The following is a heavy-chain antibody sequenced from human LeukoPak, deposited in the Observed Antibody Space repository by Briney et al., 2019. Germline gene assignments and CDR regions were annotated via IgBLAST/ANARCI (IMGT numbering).Heavy chain of an antibody. CDR1: GFTFSAYE. CDR3: ARRGTWRQLEN. V-gene: IGHV3-48*03. CDR2: ISTSGDTR. J-gene: IGHJ4*02. Sequence: PGGSLRLSCAASGFTFSAYEMTWVRQAPGKGLEWVSYISTSGDTRHYADSVKGRFTVSRDNANNSLYLQMNSLRAEDTAVYYCARRGTWRQLENWGQGTLVSVSS. D-gene: IGHD6-13*01.